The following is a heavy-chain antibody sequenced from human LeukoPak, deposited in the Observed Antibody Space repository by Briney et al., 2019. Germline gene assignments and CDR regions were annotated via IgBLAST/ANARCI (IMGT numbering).Heavy chain of an antibody. J-gene: IGHJ4*02. V-gene: IGHV1-18*01. CDR2: FSAYNGNT. Sequence: ASVKVSCKASGYTFTSYGISWVRQAPGPGLEWMGWFSAYNGNTNYAQKLQGRVTMTTDTSPSTAYMELGSLRSDDTAVYYCAREKCSSTSCYAGIGYWGQGTLVTVSS. CDR1: GYTFTSYG. CDR3: AREKCSSTSCYAGIGY. D-gene: IGHD2-2*01.